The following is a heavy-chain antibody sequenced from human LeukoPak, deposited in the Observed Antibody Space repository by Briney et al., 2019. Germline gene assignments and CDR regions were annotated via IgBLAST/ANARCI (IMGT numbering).Heavy chain of an antibody. D-gene: IGHD3-22*01. CDR2: IIPILGIA. CDR1: GGTFSSYA. Sequence: SVKVSCKASGGTFSSYAIGWVRQAPGQGLEWMGRIIPILGIANYAQKFQGRVTITADKSTSTAYMELSSLRSEDTAVYYCARAKGAYYDSSGTHWFDPWGQGTLVTVSS. J-gene: IGHJ5*02. V-gene: IGHV1-69*04. CDR3: ARAKGAYYDSSGTHWFDP.